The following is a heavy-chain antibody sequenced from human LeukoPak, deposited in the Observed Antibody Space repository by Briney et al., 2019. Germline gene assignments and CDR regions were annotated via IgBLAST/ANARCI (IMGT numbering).Heavy chain of an antibody. CDR3: ARPLLAAHDAFDI. D-gene: IGHD2-15*01. Sequence: SETLSLTCTVSGGSISSYYWSWIRQPPGKGLEWIGYIYYSGSTNYNPSLKSRVTISVDTSKNQFSLKLSSVTAADTAVYYCARPLLAAHDAFDIWGQGTMVTVSS. V-gene: IGHV4-59*01. CDR1: GGSISSYY. CDR2: IYYSGST. J-gene: IGHJ3*02.